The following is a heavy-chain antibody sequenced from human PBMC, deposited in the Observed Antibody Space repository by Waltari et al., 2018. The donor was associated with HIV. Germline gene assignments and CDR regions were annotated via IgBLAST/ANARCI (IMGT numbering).Heavy chain of an antibody. CDR3: ARSLTPGAFDI. V-gene: IGHV4-59*01. CDR1: GGSISSYY. CDR2: IYYSGST. Sequence: QVQLQESGPGLVKPSETLSLTCTVSGGSISSYYWSWIRQPPGKGLEWIGYIYYSGSTNYNPSLKSRVTISVDTSKNQFSLKLSSVTAADTAVYYCARSLTPGAFDIWGQGTMVTVSS. J-gene: IGHJ3*02.